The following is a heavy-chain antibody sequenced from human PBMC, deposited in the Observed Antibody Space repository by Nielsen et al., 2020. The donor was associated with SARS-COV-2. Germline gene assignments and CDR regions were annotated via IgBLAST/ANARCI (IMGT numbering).Heavy chain of an antibody. CDR1: GFTFSDYY. J-gene: IGHJ6*02. V-gene: IGHV3-11*06. D-gene: IGHD3-22*01. CDR2: ISDSSSYT. CDR3: ARDSSGFYGLDV. Sequence: GESLKISCAASGFTFSDYYMSWIRQAPGKGLEWVSYISDSSSYTNYAESVKGRFTISRDNSKNTLYLQMNSLRAEDTAVYYCARDSSGFYGLDVWGQGTTVTVSS.